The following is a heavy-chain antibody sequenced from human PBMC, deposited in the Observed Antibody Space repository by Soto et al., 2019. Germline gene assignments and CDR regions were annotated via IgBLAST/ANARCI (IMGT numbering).Heavy chain of an antibody. D-gene: IGHD3-10*01. V-gene: IGHV3-33*01. J-gene: IGHJ4*02. CDR3: ARDGDYYGSGSYLDY. CDR1: GFTFSSYG. Sequence: QVQLVESGGGVVQPGRSLRLSCAASGFTFSSYGMHWVRQAPGKGLEWVAVIWYDGSNKYYADSVKGRFTISRDNSQNTLYLQMNSLRAEDTAVYYCARDGDYYGSGSYLDYWGQGTLVTVSS. CDR2: IWYDGSNK.